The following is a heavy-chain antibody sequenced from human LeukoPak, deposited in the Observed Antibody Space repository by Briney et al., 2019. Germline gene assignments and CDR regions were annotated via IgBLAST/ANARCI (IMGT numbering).Heavy chain of an antibody. V-gene: IGHV4-4*02. CDR3: ARSDYDFWSGYYLGYFDY. CDR1: GGSISSSNW. Sequence: PSGTLSLTCAVSGGSISSSNWWSWVRQPPGKGLEWIGEIYHSGSTNYNPSLKSRVTISVDTSKNQFSLKLSSVTAADTAVYYCARSDYDFWSGYYLGYFDYWGQGTLVTVSS. CDR2: IYHSGST. J-gene: IGHJ4*02. D-gene: IGHD3-3*01.